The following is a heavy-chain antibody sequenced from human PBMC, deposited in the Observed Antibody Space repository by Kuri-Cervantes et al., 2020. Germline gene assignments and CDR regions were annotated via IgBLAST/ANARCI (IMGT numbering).Heavy chain of an antibody. CDR3: ARDGGYATRSWFDP. V-gene: IGHV4-59*01. Sequence: SETLSLTCTVSGGSISTYYWTWIRQPPGQGLEWIGYIYYSGSTNYNPSLKSRVTISVDTSKNQFSLKLSSVTAADTAVYYCARDGGYATRSWFDPWGQGTLVTVSS. J-gene: IGHJ5*02. D-gene: IGHD2-8*01. CDR2: IYYSGST. CDR1: GGSISTYY.